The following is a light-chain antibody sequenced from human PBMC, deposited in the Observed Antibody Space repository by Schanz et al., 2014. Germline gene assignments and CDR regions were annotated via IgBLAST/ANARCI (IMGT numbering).Light chain of an antibody. J-gene: IGLJ3*02. Sequence: QSALTQPASVSGSPGQSITISCTGSNSDVGAYNYVSWYQQHPGKAPKLMIYDVNHRPAGVSHRFSGSKSGNTASLTISGLQAADEADYYCSSFSSSNTPVVFGGGTKLTVL. CDR1: NSDVGAYNY. CDR2: DVN. V-gene: IGLV2-14*03. CDR3: SSFSSSNTPVV.